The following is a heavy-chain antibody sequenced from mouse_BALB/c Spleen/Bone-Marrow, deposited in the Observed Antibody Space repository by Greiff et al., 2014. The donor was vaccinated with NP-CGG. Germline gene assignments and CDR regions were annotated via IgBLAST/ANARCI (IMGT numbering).Heavy chain of an antibody. CDR1: GFNIKDYY. CDR2: IDPENGDT. CDR3: NARGDYDFDYFDY. D-gene: IGHD2-4*01. J-gene: IGHJ2*01. Sequence: EMQVVESGAELVRSGASVKLSCTASGFNIKDYYMHWVKQRPEQGLEWIGWIDPENGDTEYAPKFQGKATMTADTSSNTAYLQLSSLTSEDTAVYYCNARGDYDFDYFDYWGQGTTLTVSS. V-gene: IGHV14-4*02.